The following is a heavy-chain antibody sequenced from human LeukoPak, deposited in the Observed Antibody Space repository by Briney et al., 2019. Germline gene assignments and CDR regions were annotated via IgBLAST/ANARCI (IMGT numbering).Heavy chain of an antibody. D-gene: IGHD5-18*01. J-gene: IGHJ6*03. CDR1: GYTFNNYD. V-gene: IGHV1-8*01. CDR3: ARGIKKDTATYYYYYIDI. Sequence: ASVKVSCKASGYTFNNYDINWVRQATGQGLEWMGWMNPNSGNTGYAQKFQGRVIMTRNTFISTAYMDLSSLKSEDTAVYYCARGIKKDTATYYYYYIDIWGEGTTVTVSS. CDR2: MNPNSGNT.